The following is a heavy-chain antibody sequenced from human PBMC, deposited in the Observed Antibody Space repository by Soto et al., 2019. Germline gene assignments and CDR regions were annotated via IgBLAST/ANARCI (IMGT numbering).Heavy chain of an antibody. CDR2: IYYSGST. CDR3: ARDPIGYGGWFDP. D-gene: IGHD5-12*01. V-gene: IGHV4-61*01. J-gene: IGHJ5*02. Sequence: PSETLSLTCVVSGGSINSGPYSWSWIRHHPGKGLEWIGYIYYSGSTNYNPSLKSRVTISVDTSKNQFSLKLSSVTAADTAVYYCARDPIGYGGWFDPWGQGTLVTVSS. CDR1: GGSINSGPYS.